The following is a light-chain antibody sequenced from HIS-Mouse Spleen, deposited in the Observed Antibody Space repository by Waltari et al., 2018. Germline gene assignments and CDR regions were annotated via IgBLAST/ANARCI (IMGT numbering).Light chain of an antibody. V-gene: IGLV1-47*01. J-gene: IGLJ3*02. CDR2: RNN. CDR1: SSNTGSNY. Sequence: QSVLTQPPSASGTPGQRVTISCSGSSSNTGSNYVYWYQQLPGRAPKLLTYRNNQRPSGVPDRFSGSKSGTSASLAISGLRSEDEADYYCAAWDDSLSGWVFGGGTKLTVL. CDR3: AAWDDSLSGWV.